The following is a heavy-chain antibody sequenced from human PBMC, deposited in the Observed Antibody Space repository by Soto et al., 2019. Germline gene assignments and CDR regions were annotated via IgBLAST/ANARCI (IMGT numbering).Heavy chain of an antibody. J-gene: IGHJ5*02. CDR3: ARSVFP. CDR2: IYHSGST. V-gene: IGHV4-31*03. CDR1: GGSISSVGYY. Sequence: QVQLQESGPGLVKSSQTLSLTCTVSGGSISSVGYYWSWIRQHLGKGLEWIVYIYHSGSTYYNPSAQSRVTIAVDASKTQFSVRLSCVTVADTDAYYCARSVFPWGQGTVVTVSS.